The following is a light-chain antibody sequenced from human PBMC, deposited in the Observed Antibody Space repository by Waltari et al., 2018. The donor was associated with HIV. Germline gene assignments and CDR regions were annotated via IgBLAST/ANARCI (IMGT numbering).Light chain of an antibody. CDR3: CSYAGSFTFV. CDR1: NSDVGSYNL. CDR2: EVT. V-gene: IGLV2-23*02. J-gene: IGLJ2*01. Sequence: QSALTQPASVSGSPGQSITISCTGTNSDVGSYNLVSWYQQHPGKAPKLMIYEVTKRPSGVSNRFSGSKSGNTASLTISGLQAEDEAYYYCCSYAGSFTFVFGGGTKLTVL.